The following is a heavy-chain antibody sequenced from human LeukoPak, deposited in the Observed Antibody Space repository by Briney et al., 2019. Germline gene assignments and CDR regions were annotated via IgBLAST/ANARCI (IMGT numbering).Heavy chain of an antibody. CDR3: ARGKAAAGP. J-gene: IGHJ3*01. D-gene: IGHD6-13*01. CDR2: INSDWSSS. V-gene: IGHV3-74*01. Sequence: QPWGTLCLSCAASGFTFSSNWMHWGRQAPAKGLGLVSRINSDWSSSTYEDSVMGRFTISRDNAKNTLYLQRNGLRAEDTAVYYCARGKAAAGPWGQGTMVTVSS. CDR1: GFTFSSNW.